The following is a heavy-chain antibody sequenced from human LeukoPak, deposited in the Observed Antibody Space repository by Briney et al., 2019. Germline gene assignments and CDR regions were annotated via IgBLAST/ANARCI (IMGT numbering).Heavy chain of an antibody. D-gene: IGHD1-26*01. Sequence: PSETLSLTCTVPGGSISSSSYYWGWIRQPPGKGLEWIGSIYYSGSTYYNPSLKSRVTISVDTSKNQFSLKLSSVTAADTAVYYCAREEGATEQFDPWGQGTLVTVSS. J-gene: IGHJ5*02. V-gene: IGHV4-39*07. CDR3: AREEGATEQFDP. CDR2: IYYSGST. CDR1: GGSISSSSYY.